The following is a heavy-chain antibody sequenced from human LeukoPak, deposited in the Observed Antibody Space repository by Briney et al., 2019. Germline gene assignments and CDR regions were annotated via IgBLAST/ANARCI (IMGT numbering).Heavy chain of an antibody. CDR3: ARRIAAADAFDI. J-gene: IGHJ3*02. D-gene: IGHD6-13*01. Sequence: SETLSLTCTVSGGSISSGTYYWSWIRQLPGKGLEWIGYIYYSGSTHYNPSLTGRVTMSVDTSKNQLSLKLSSVTAADTAVYYCARRIAAADAFDIWGQGTMVTVSS. V-gene: IGHV4-31*03. CDR1: GGSISSGTYY. CDR2: IYYSGST.